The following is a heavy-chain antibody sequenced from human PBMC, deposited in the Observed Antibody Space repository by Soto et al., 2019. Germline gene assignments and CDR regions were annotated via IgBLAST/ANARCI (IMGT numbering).Heavy chain of an antibody. V-gene: IGHV5-10-1*01. CDR2: IDPSDSYT. Sequence: GESLEIYWTGSGYPFTSYWITWVRQMPGQGLERMGRIDPSDSYTNYSPSFQGHVTISAEKSISTAYLQWSSLKASDTAMYYCARRGYYYDSSFYYYDFDDWAQGTRGSVSS. D-gene: IGHD3-22*01. CDR3: ARRGYYYDSSFYYYDFDD. CDR1: GYPFTSYW. J-gene: IGHJ4*02.